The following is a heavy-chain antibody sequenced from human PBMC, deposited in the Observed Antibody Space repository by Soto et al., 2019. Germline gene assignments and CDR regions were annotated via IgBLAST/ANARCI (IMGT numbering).Heavy chain of an antibody. CDR3: TRDPGYYVSSGLDY. D-gene: IGHD3-22*01. CDR1: GFTFSSYA. V-gene: IGHV3-30-3*01. Sequence: GGSLRLSCAASGFTFSSYAMHWVRQAPGKGLEWVAVISYDGNNKYYADSVKGRFTISRDNSKNTLYLQMNSLRAEDTAVYYCTRDPGYYVSSGLDYWGQGTLVTVSS. J-gene: IGHJ4*02. CDR2: ISYDGNNK.